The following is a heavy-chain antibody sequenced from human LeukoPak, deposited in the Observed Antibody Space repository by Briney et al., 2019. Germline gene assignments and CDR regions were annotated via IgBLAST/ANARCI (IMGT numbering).Heavy chain of an antibody. CDR2: ISGSGGST. Sequence: GGSLRLSCAASGFTFSGYAMSWVRQAPGKGLEWVSAISGSGGSTYYADSVKGRFTISRDNSKNTLYLQMNSLRAEDTAVYYCAKDGPLLRYFDWLFQYWGQGTLVTVSS. CDR3: AKDGPLLRYFDWLFQY. D-gene: IGHD3-9*01. J-gene: IGHJ4*02. V-gene: IGHV3-23*01. CDR1: GFTFSGYA.